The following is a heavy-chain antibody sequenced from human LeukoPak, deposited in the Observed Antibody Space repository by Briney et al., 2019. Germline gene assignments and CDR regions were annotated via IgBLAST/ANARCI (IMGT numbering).Heavy chain of an antibody. D-gene: IGHD7-27*01. Sequence: PGGSLRLSCAASGFTFSSYAMSWVRQAPGKGLEWVSAIGGSGGSTYYADSVKGRFTISRDNSKNMVWLQINSPTAEDTATYYCAKDGNWARFEDWGQGTLVTVSS. CDR2: IGGSGGST. V-gene: IGHV3-23*01. J-gene: IGHJ4*02. CDR1: GFTFSSYA. CDR3: AKDGNWARFED.